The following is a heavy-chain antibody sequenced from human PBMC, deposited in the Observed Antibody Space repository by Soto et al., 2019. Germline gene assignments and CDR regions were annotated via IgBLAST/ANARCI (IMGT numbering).Heavy chain of an antibody. V-gene: IGHV4-39*01. J-gene: IGHJ4*03. CDR3: ATYGSGSYRWADY. D-gene: IGHD3-10*01. CDR1: GGSISSSSYF. CDR2: IYYSGST. Sequence: PSETLSLTCTVSGGSISSSSYFWGWIRQPPGKGLEWIGSIYYSGSTFFNPSLQSRVTVSVDTSKNQFSLKLSSVTAADTAVYYCATYGSGSYRWADYWGQGTTVTVSS.